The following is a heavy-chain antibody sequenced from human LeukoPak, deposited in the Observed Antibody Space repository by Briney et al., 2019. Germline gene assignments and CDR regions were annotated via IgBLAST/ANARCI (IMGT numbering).Heavy chain of an antibody. V-gene: IGHV3-30*03. CDR3: AREGSSAGAGAFDI. CDR1: GFTFSTYG. D-gene: IGHD6-6*01. Sequence: GGSLRLSCAASGFTFSTYGMHWVRQAPGKGLEWVASRPYAGRNKFYADSVKGRFTISRDNSKNTLYLQMNSLRSEDTAVYYCAREGSSAGAGAFDIWGQGTMVTVSS. J-gene: IGHJ3*02. CDR2: RPYAGRNK.